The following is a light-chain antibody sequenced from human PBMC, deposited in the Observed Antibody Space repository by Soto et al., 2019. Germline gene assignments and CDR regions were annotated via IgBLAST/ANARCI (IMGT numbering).Light chain of an antibody. CDR2: GAS. CDR1: QSVSSN. Sequence: EIVLTQSPVTLSLSPGDGATVSCRVSQSVSSNLAWYQQKPGQAPRLLIYGASNRATGIPDRFSGSGSGTDFTLTISRLEPEDFAVYYCQQYGSSPTFGQGTRLEIK. J-gene: IGKJ5*01. V-gene: IGKV3-20*01. CDR3: QQYGSSPT.